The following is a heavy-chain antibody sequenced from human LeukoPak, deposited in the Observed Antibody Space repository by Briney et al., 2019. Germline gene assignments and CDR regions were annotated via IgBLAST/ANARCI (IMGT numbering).Heavy chain of an antibody. V-gene: IGHV3-74*01. CDR3: ARGRFNYDSSGYSSFYY. Sequence: GGSLRLSCAASGFTFSSYWMHWVRQVPGKGLVWVSRINSDGSSTSYADSVKGRFTISRDNARNSLYLQMNSLRAEDTAVYYCARGRFNYDSSGYSSFYYWGQGTLVTVSS. CDR2: INSDGSST. D-gene: IGHD3-22*01. J-gene: IGHJ4*02. CDR1: GFTFSSYW.